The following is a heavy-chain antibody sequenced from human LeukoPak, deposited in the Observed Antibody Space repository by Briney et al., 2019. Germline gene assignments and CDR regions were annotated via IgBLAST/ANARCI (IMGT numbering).Heavy chain of an antibody. Sequence: VASVKVSCKASGYTFTGYYMHWVRQAPGQGLEWMGRINPNSGGTDYAQKFQGRVTMTRDTSISTAYMELSRLRSDDTALCYCAREGASSGCYVDYWAREPWSPSPQ. CDR3: AREGASSGCYVDY. V-gene: IGHV1-2*06. CDR2: INPNSGGT. CDR1: GYTFTGYY. D-gene: IGHD6-19*01. J-gene: IGHJ4*02.